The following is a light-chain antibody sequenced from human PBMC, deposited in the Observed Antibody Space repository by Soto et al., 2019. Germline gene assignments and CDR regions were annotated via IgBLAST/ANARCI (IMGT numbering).Light chain of an antibody. Sequence: EIVMTQSPATLSVSPGERATLSCRASQSVSTKLAWYKQKPGRAPRLLIYGASTRATGIPARFSGSGSGTEFTLNISSLQSEDFEVYYCQHYNNWPLTFGGGTKVDIK. CDR3: QHYNNWPLT. CDR2: GAS. J-gene: IGKJ4*01. CDR1: QSVSTK. V-gene: IGKV3-15*01.